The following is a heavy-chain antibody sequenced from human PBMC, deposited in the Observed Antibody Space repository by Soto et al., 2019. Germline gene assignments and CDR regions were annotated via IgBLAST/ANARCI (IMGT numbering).Heavy chain of an antibody. V-gene: IGHV4-4*02. CDR1: GGSISSSNW. J-gene: IGHJ6*02. Sequence: QLQLQESGPGLVKPSGSLSLTCAVSGGSISSSNWWSWVRQPPGKGLEWIGEIYHSGSTNYNPSLKSRVTISVDKSKNQFSLKLSSVTAADTAVYYCARSPDSSGYYPRWYYYGMDVWGQGTTVTVSS. D-gene: IGHD3-22*01. CDR3: ARSPDSSGYYPRWYYYGMDV. CDR2: IYHSGST.